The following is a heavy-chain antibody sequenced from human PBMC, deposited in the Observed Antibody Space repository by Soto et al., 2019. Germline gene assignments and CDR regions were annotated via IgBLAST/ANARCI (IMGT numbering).Heavy chain of an antibody. J-gene: IGHJ4*02. CDR2: MQPSTGRT. CDR3: ARGVSAGVDY. V-gene: IGHV1-8*01. Sequence: QVQLVQSGAEVREPGASVKVSCKASGYSFTSLDINWVRQTAGQGLEWMGWMQPSTGRTGYAQKFQGRVTMTRDTSKNTAYMELTTLTSDDPAFYYCARGVSAGVDYWGQGTLVTVSS. D-gene: IGHD1-26*01. CDR1: GYSFTSLD.